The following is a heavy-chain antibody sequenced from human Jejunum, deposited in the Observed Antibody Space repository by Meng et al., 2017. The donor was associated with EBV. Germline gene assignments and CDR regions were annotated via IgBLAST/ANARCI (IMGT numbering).Heavy chain of an antibody. Sequence: EGPLGESGGGLVQPGGSLRLSCAVSGFTFSSYVMHWVRQAPGKGLVLVSHINTDGSITNYADSVKGRFTISRDNAKNTLDLQMNSLRAEDTAVYYCVRSGGYPDYWGQGTLVTVSS. CDR2: INTDGSIT. V-gene: IGHV3-74*01. CDR3: VRSGGYPDY. J-gene: IGHJ4*02. D-gene: IGHD3-22*01. CDR1: GFTFSSYV.